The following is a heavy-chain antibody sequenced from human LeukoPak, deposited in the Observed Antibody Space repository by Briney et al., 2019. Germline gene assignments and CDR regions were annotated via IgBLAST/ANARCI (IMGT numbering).Heavy chain of an antibody. D-gene: IGHD3-10*01. V-gene: IGHV3-30*18. J-gene: IGHJ3*02. CDR2: ISYDGTNK. Sequence: GGSLRLSCAASGFTFSTYWMTWVRQAPGKGLEWVAVISYDGTNKYYTDSVKGRFTISRDISKNTLYLQMNSLRAEDTAVYYCAKGDYYGSGSHQGDAFDIWGQGTLVTVSS. CDR1: GFTFSTYW. CDR3: AKGDYYGSGSHQGDAFDI.